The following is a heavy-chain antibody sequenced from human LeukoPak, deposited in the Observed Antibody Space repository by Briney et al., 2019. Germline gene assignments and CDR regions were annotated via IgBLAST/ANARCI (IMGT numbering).Heavy chain of an antibody. Sequence: SETLSLTCTVSGGSISSYYWSWIRQPPGKGLEWIGYIYYSGSTNYNPSLKSRVTISVDTSKNQFTLKLSSVTAADTAVYYCARGEYYYDSSGYYPFYYYYGMDVWGQGTTVTVSS. CDR3: ARGEYYYDSSGYYPFYYYYGMDV. CDR1: GGSISSYY. CDR2: IYYSGST. J-gene: IGHJ6*02. V-gene: IGHV4-59*01. D-gene: IGHD3-22*01.